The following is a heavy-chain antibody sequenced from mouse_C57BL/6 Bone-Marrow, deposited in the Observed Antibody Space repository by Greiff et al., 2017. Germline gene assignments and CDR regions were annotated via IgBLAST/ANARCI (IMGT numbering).Heavy chain of an antibody. D-gene: IGHD1-1*01. CDR1: GFNIKDDY. CDR2: IDPENGDT. CDR3: TTLDYYGSEAWFAY. Sequence: VQLQQSGAELVRPGASVKLSCTASGFNIKDDYMHWVKQRPEQGLEWIGWIDPENGDTEYASQFQGMATITADTSSNTAYLQLSSLTSEDTAVYYCTTLDYYGSEAWFAYWGQGILVTGSA. J-gene: IGHJ3*01. V-gene: IGHV14-4*01.